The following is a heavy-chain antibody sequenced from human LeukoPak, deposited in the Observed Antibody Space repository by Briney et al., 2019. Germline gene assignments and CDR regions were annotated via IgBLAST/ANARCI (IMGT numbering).Heavy chain of an antibody. CDR3: ARGTGTIFGVVIKRNWFDP. CDR1: GFTFSSYS. CDR2: ISSSSSHI. J-gene: IGHJ5*02. Sequence: GGSLRLSCAASGFTFSSYSMNWVRQAPGKGLEWVSSISSSSSHIYYADSVKGRFTISRDNAKNSLYLQMNSLRAEDTAVYYCARGTGTIFGVVIKRNWFDPWGQGTLVTVS. V-gene: IGHV3-21*01. D-gene: IGHD3-3*01.